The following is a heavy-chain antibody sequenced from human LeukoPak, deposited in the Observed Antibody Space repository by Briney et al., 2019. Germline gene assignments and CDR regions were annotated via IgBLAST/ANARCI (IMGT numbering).Heavy chain of an antibody. Sequence: GGSLRLSCAASGFTFSDYYMSWIRQAPGKGLEWVSYISSSGSTIYYADSVKGRFTISRDNAKNSLYLQMNSLRAEDTAVYYCARHLYCSGGSCYDFMDNWFDPWGQGTLVTVSS. CDR3: ARHLYCSGGSCYDFMDNWFDP. V-gene: IGHV3-11*01. J-gene: IGHJ5*02. D-gene: IGHD2-15*01. CDR1: GFTFSDYY. CDR2: ISSSGSTI.